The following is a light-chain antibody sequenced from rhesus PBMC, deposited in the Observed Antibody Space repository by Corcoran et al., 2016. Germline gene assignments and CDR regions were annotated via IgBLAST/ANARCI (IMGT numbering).Light chain of an antibody. V-gene: IGKV1-38*01. CDR1: QGISSY. CDR2: DAS. Sequence: DIELTQSPSSLSASVGDRVTITCRASQGISSYLAWYQQKSGKAPKLLFYDASNLQSGVPSRFSGSGSGTEFPLTISSLHPEDFATYYCQQRNTYPRTFGQGTKVEIK. CDR3: QQRNTYPRT. J-gene: IGKJ1*01.